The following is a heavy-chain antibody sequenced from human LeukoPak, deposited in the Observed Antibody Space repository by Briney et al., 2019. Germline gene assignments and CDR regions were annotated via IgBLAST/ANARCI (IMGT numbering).Heavy chain of an antibody. CDR2: IKSKTYGGTT. CDR3: AKESSFDSSGYYYYY. J-gene: IGHJ4*02. D-gene: IGHD3-22*01. Sequence: GGSLRLSCAASGFTFNNAWMSWVRQAPGKGLEWISRIKSKTYGGTTEYAAPVKGRFTISRDDSESTLFLQMDSLTTEDTAVYYCAKESSFDSSGYYYYYWGQGTLVTVSS. CDR1: GFTFNNAW. V-gene: IGHV3-15*01.